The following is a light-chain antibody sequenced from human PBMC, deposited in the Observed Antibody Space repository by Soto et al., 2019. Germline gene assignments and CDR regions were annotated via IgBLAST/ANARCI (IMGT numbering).Light chain of an antibody. Sequence: QSVLTQPPSASGAPGQRVTISCSGSSSNVGTYYTYWYQRLPGTAPTLLIYSNNQRPSGVPDRFSGSASGTSASLAMSGLRSEDEAEYFCAALDARLGGYVFCGGTKLAVL. CDR2: SNN. CDR1: SSNVGTYY. CDR3: AALDARLGGYV. V-gene: IGLV1-47*02. J-gene: IGLJ3*02.